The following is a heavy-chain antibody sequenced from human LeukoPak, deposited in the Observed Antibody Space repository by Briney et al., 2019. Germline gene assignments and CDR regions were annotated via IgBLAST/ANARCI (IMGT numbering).Heavy chain of an antibody. CDR3: AKDSTRDYGYYGMPES. CDR1: ESTFDHA. V-gene: IGHV3-9*01. J-gene: IGHJ4*02. D-gene: IGHD4-17*01. Sequence: GGSLRLSCTASESTFDHAMHWVRQTPGKGLEWVSGIGWNSARTGYADSVRGRFTISRDNSKNMLFLQMSSLRIEDTGVYYCAKDSTRDYGYYGMPESWGQGTLVTVS. CDR2: IGWNSART.